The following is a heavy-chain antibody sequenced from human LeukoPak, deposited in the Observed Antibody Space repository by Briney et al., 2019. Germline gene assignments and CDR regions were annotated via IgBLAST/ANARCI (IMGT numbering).Heavy chain of an antibody. V-gene: IGHV3-23*01. CDR1: GFAFSFFA. CDR3: AKPISAGLAVTADWFDPWGQGTLVVVSSGMDV. J-gene: IGHJ6*02. Sequence: PGGSLRLSCTASGFAFSFFAMSWLRQPPGKGLEWVSTINANSGATSSAASVRGRFTISRDNSKNKLYLQLNSLRAEDTAVYYCAKPISAGLAVTADWFDPWGQGTLVVVSSGMDVWGQGTTVTVSS. CDR2: INANSGAT. D-gene: IGHD6-19*01.